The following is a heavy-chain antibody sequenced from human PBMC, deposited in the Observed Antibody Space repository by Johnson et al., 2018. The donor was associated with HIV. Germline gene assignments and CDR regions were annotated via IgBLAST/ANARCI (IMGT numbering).Heavy chain of an antibody. J-gene: IGHJ3*02. Sequence: VQLVESGGGSEQPGRSLRLSCAASRFTVSGNYMTWVRQAPGKGLEWVSVVYSAGHTYYADSVKGRFTISRDTSKNSLFLQMNRLRVEDTALYYCARSGGYPNALDIWGQGAMVTVTS. CDR2: VYSAGHT. V-gene: IGHV3-66*01. D-gene: IGHD6-13*01. CDR1: RFTVSGNY. CDR3: ARSGGYPNALDI.